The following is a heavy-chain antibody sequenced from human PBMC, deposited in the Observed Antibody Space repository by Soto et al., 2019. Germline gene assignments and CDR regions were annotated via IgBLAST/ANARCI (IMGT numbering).Heavy chain of an antibody. Sequence: QVTLKESGPVLVKPTETLTLTCTVSGFSLSNAKMGVSWIRQPPGKALEWLAHIFSNDEKSYTTSLKSRLTNSKDTSKSQVVLTMTNIDPVDTATYYCARTVDTTMVFSRFDYWGQGTLVTVSS. CDR3: ARTVDTTMVFSRFDY. CDR1: GFSLSNAKMG. CDR2: IFSNDEK. J-gene: IGHJ4*02. D-gene: IGHD5-18*01. V-gene: IGHV2-26*01.